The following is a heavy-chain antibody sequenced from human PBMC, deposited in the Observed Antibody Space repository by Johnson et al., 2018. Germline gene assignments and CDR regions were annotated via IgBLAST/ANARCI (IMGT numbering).Heavy chain of an antibody. CDR1: GFTFSSYS. D-gene: IGHD2-2*01. CDR2: ISSSSGTI. CDR3: AREVGSTSPQYYYYYYMDV. V-gene: IGHV3-48*01. J-gene: IGHJ6*03. Sequence: VQLVQSGGGLVQPGGTLRLSCAASGFTFSSYSMNWVRQAPGKGLEWVSYISSSSGTIYYADSVKGRFTISRDNAKNSLYLQMNSLRAEDTAVYYCAREVGSTSPQYYYYYYMDVWGKGTTVTVSS.